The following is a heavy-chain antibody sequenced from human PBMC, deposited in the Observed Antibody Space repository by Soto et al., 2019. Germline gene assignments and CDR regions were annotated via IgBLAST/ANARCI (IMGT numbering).Heavy chain of an antibody. Sequence: QVQLVQSGAEVKNPGASVKVSCKASGYTFTRYGIGWARQAPGQGLGWMGWINTYNGNTNDAQNVQGRVTLTTDTSTNTAYMELRSLRSNDTAIYYCAMVDVYVTPSPQDVWGQGTTVIVSS. V-gene: IGHV1-18*01. D-gene: IGHD3-16*01. CDR3: AMVDVYVTPSPQDV. CDR1: GYTFTRYG. CDR2: INTYNGNT. J-gene: IGHJ6*02.